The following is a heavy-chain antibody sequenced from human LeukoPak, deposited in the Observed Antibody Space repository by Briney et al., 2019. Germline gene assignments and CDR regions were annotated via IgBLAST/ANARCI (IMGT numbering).Heavy chain of an antibody. J-gene: IGHJ5*02. CDR1: GFTFSNYG. V-gene: IGHV3-30*03. CDR2: VSSDGSID. D-gene: IGHD1-7*01. CDR3: TREGMGTTFSAWFEP. Sequence: PGGSLRLSCAASGFTFSNYGMHWVRQAAGKGLEWVAVVSSDGSIDYYADSLRGRFTVSRDNSKNTMFLQFNTLRPEDTAVYYCTREGMGTTFSAWFEPWGQGTLVTVSS.